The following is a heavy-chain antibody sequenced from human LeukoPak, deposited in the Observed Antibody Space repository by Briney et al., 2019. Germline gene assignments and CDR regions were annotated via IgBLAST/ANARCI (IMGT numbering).Heavy chain of an antibody. CDR1: GFTFSSYS. V-gene: IGHV3-48*02. J-gene: IGHJ6*02. CDR2: IINSGGTV. D-gene: IGHD3-10*01. CDR3: ARVGRGVFGMDV. Sequence: GGSLRLSCAASGFTFSSYSMNWVRQAPGKGLEWVSYIINSGGTVYYTDSVQGRFTISRDNARNSLFLQMNSLRDEDTAVYYCARVGRGVFGMDVWGQGTTVTVSS.